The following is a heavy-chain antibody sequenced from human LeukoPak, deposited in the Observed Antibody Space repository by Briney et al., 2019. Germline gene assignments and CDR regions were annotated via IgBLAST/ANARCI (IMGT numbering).Heavy chain of an antibody. V-gene: IGHV4-39*01. CDR2: TYYSETT. CDR1: GGSISSNNYY. Sequence: SETLSLTCTVSGGSISSNNYYWGWIRQPPGTGLEWIGTTYYSETTYYNPSLKSRVTMSVDKSQNQFSLKLSSVTAADTAVYYCARQGPGISATGFDPWGQGTLVTVSS. D-gene: IGHD6-25*01. J-gene: IGHJ5*02. CDR3: ARQGPGISATGFDP.